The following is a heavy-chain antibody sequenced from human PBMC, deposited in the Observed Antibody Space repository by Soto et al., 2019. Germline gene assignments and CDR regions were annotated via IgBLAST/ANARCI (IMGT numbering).Heavy chain of an antibody. CDR1: GYTFTSYY. CDR2: INPFGGST. J-gene: IGHJ4*02. Sequence: ASVKVSCKASGYTFTSYYMHWVRQAPGQGPEWVGIINPFGGSTSYAQNFQGRITITSDTSTSTVYMELSSLRSEDTAVYYCARALPRIAASREGDYWGQGTLVTVSS. CDR3: ARALPRIAASREGDY. D-gene: IGHD6-6*01. V-gene: IGHV1-46*01.